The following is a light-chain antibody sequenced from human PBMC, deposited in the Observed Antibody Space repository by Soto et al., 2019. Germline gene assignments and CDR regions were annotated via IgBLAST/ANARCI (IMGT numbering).Light chain of an antibody. CDR3: QQYGSVPLT. CDR2: GAS. J-gene: IGKJ4*01. Sequence: EIVLTQSPGTLSLSPGERATLSCRASQSVSTSYLAWYQQKPGQAPRLLIYGASSRATGIPDRFSGSGSGADLTLTISRLEPEDFAVYYCQQYGSVPLTFGGGTKVEI. CDR1: QSVSTSY. V-gene: IGKV3-20*01.